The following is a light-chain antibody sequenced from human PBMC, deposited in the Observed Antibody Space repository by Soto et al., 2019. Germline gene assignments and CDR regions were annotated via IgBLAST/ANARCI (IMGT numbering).Light chain of an antibody. CDR3: SSDAGNYNYV. V-gene: IGLV2-8*01. J-gene: IGLJ1*01. CDR2: EVT. Sequence: QSVLTQPPSASGSPGQSVTIPCTGTSSDVGRYDHVSWYQQHPDKAPRLIIYEVTKRPAGVPDRFSGSKSGNTASLTVSGLQAEDEADYYCSSDAGNYNYVFGTGTKLTVL. CDR1: SSDVGRYDH.